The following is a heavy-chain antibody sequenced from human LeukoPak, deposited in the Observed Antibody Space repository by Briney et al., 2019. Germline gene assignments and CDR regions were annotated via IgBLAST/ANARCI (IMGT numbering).Heavy chain of an antibody. Sequence: GGSLRLSCAASGFTFSSYSMNWVRQAPGKGLEWVAVISYDGSNKYYADSVKGRFTISRDNSKNTLYLQMNSLRAEDTAVYYCARGGIAAAENYYYGMDVWGQGTTVTVSS. D-gene: IGHD6-13*01. CDR2: ISYDGSNK. V-gene: IGHV3-30*03. CDR3: ARGGIAAAENYYYGMDV. CDR1: GFTFSSYS. J-gene: IGHJ6*02.